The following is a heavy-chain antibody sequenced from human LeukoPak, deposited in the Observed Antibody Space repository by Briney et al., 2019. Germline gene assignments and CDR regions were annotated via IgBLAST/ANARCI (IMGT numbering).Heavy chain of an antibody. CDR3: VRWDH. V-gene: IGHV3-48*03. Sequence: PGKGLEWVSYISSSGSTIYYADSVKGRFTISRDNAKSSLFLQMNSLGAEDTAVYYCVRWDHWGQGTLVTVSS. J-gene: IGHJ4*02. CDR2: ISSSGSTI.